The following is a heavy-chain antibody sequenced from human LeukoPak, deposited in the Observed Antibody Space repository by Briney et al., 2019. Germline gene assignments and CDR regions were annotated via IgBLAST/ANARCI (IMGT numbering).Heavy chain of an antibody. Sequence: GGSLRLSCAASGFAFSTYWMNWVRQAPGKGLEWVANIKPDGSDKYYVDSVKGRFTVSRDNAKNSLYLQMNSLRAEDTAVYYCAKGGDHWGQGTLVTVSS. V-gene: IGHV3-7*01. D-gene: IGHD3-16*01. J-gene: IGHJ4*02. CDR1: GFAFSTYW. CDR2: IKPDGSDK. CDR3: AKGGDH.